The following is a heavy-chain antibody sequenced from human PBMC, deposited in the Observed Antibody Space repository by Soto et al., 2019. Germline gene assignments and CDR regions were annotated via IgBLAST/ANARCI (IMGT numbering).Heavy chain of an antibody. Sequence: EVRLLESGGGLVQPGGSLRLSCAGSGFTFSSNAMSWVRQAPGKGLEWVSSVSGDGYASDYADSVKGRFTVSRHNSKNTLYLQMNSVRAEDTAVYYCAKRHYCGSGSFALATWGQGTLVTVSS. V-gene: IGHV3-23*01. CDR3: AKRHYCGSGSFALAT. CDR1: GFTFSSNA. CDR2: VSGDGYAS. J-gene: IGHJ4*03. D-gene: IGHD3-10*01.